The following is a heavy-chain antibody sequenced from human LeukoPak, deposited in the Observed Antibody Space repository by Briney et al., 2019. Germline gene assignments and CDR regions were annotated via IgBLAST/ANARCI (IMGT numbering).Heavy chain of an antibody. D-gene: IGHD2-15*01. Sequence: PSETLSLTCAVSGGSISSYYWSWIRQPPGKGLEWIGYIYHSGSTYYNPSLKSRVTISVDRSKNQFSLKLSSVTAADTAVYYCARDGRSGGTRAFDPWGQGTLVTVSS. CDR2: IYHSGST. V-gene: IGHV4-59*12. J-gene: IGHJ5*02. CDR1: GGSISSYY. CDR3: ARDGRSGGTRAFDP.